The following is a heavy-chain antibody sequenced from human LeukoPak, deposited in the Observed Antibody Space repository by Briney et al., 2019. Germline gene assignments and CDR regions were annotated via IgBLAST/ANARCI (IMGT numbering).Heavy chain of an antibody. Sequence: SETLSLTCTVSGDSISSYYWSWIRQPPGKGLEWIGYIYYSGSTNYNPSLKSRVTISVDTSKNQFSLKLSSVTAADTAVYYCARDLDGAVAGTGWHYWGQGTLVTVSS. CDR3: ARDLDGAVAGTGWHY. V-gene: IGHV4-59*01. D-gene: IGHD6-19*01. J-gene: IGHJ4*02. CDR1: GDSISSYY. CDR2: IYYSGST.